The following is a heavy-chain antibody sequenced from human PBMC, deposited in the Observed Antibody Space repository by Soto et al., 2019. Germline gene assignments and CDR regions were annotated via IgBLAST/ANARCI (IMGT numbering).Heavy chain of an antibody. V-gene: IGHV3-23*01. D-gene: IGHD1-26*01. J-gene: IGHJ4*02. CDR2: ISGSGGST. CDR1: GFTFSSYV. Sequence: EVQLLESGGGLVQPGGSLRLSCAASGFTFSSYVMSWVRQAPGKGLEWVSAISGSGGSTYYADSVKGRFTISRDNSKNTLYLQMNSLRAEDTAVYYCAKVGGKWELQLGAFFDYWGQGTLVTVSS. CDR3: AKVGGKWELQLGAFFDY.